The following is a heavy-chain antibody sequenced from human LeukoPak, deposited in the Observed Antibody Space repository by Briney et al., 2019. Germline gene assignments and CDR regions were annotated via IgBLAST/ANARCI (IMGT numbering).Heavy chain of an antibody. CDR3: AREDRVRGVNSADY. Sequence: ASVKVSCKASGYTFTSYGISWVRQAPGQGLEWMGWIRAYNGNTNYAQKLQGRVTMTTDTSTSTAYMELRSLRSDDTAVYYCAREDRVRGVNSADYWGQGTLVTVSS. J-gene: IGHJ4*02. D-gene: IGHD3-10*01. V-gene: IGHV1-18*01. CDR1: GYTFTSYG. CDR2: IRAYNGNT.